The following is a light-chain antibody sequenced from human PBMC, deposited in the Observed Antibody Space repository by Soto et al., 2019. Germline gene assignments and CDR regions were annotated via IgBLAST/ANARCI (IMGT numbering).Light chain of an antibody. J-gene: IGKJ1*01. CDR1: QSVDIN. CDR3: QQYASSPRT. Sequence: EIVLTPSPGTLSLSPVERATLSCRASQSVDINLAWYQQKPGQAPRLLIYDASNRATGIPARFSGSGSGTDFTLTISRLEPEDFAVYYCQQYASSPRTFGQGTKVDIK. CDR2: DAS. V-gene: IGKV3-20*01.